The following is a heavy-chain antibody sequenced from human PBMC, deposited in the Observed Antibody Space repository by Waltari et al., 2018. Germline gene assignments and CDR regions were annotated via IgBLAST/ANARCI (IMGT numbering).Heavy chain of an antibody. Sequence: EVQLVEAGGAIVQPGGSLRLSCAASGCRFRDYWMHWVAQVPGKGLVWVSRINSDGSSISYSDSVKGRFTISRDNSKNMLYLQLNSLRAEDTAVYYCARKGGRGYTYGPFYYDSWGQGTLVTVSS. J-gene: IGHJ4*02. V-gene: IGHV3-74*01. CDR2: INSDGSSI. CDR3: ARKGGRGYTYGPFYYDS. CDR1: GCRFRDYW. D-gene: IGHD5-18*01.